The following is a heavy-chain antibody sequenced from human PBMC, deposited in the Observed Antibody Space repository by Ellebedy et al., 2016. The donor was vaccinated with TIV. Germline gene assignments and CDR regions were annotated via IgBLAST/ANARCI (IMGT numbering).Heavy chain of an antibody. Sequence: GESLKISXAASGFTFSSYGMHWVRQAPGKGLEWLAVISIDGSNKYYADSVKGRITISRDNSKNTLYLQMNSLRPEDTAVYYCAGGGGWLIQNWGQGTLVTVSS. CDR3: AGGGGWLIQN. D-gene: IGHD6-19*01. V-gene: IGHV3-30*03. CDR1: GFTFSSYG. J-gene: IGHJ1*01. CDR2: ISIDGSNK.